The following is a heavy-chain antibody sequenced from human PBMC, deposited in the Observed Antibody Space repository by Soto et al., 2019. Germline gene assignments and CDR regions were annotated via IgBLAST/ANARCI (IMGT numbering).Heavy chain of an antibody. CDR3: AGTGNYVYYYYMDV. Sequence: EVQLVESGGGLVQPGGSLRLSCAASGFTVSSNYMNWVRQAPGKGLEWVAVIYSGGSTYYAYSVKGRFTIYRDNSKNTLYLQMTSLRADDTAVYYCAGTGNYVYYYYMDVWGKGTTVTVSS. D-gene: IGHD1-1*01. CDR1: GFTVSSNY. J-gene: IGHJ6*03. V-gene: IGHV3-66*01. CDR2: IYSGGST.